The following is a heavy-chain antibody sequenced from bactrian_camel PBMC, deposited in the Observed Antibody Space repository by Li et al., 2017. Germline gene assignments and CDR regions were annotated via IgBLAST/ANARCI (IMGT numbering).Heavy chain of an antibody. D-gene: IGHD5*01. V-gene: IGHV3S40*01. J-gene: IGHJ4*01. CDR1: GFTFSNYH. Sequence: VQLVESGGGLVQPGGSLRLSCAASGFTFSNYHMSWVRQAPGKGLEWVSSANSGSGRTYYVDFAKGRFTISRDNAKNTLYLQLNSLKIDDTATYYCVGLGYSYWGQGTQVTVS. CDR2: ANSGSGRT. CDR3: VGLGYSY.